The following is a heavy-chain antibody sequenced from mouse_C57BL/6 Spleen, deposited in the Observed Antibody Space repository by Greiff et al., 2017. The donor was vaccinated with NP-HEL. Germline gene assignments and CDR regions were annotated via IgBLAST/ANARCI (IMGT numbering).Heavy chain of an antibody. J-gene: IGHJ3*01. V-gene: IGHV1-55*01. D-gene: IGHD2-1*01. Sequence: QVQLQQPGAELVKPGASVKMSCKASGYTFTSYWITWVKQRPGQGLEWIGDIYPGSGSTNYNEQFKSKATLTVDTSSSTAYMQLSSLTSEDSAVYYCASIYYGNYGFAYWGQGTLVTVSA. CDR2: IYPGSGST. CDR1: GYTFTSYW. CDR3: ASIYYGNYGFAY.